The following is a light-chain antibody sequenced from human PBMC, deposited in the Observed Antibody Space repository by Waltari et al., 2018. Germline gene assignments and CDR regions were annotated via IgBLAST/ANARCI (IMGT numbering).Light chain of an antibody. J-gene: IGLJ3*02. Sequence: QLMLTQSPSASASLGASVKLTCTLSGGHSNDVIAWHQQQPEKGPRYLMKVNSDGSHIQGDGISDRFSGSSSGAERYLTISSLQSEDEADYYCQTGGFGIWVFGGGTKLTVL. CDR1: GGHSNDV. V-gene: IGLV4-69*01. CDR2: VNSDGSH. CDR3: QTGGFGIWV.